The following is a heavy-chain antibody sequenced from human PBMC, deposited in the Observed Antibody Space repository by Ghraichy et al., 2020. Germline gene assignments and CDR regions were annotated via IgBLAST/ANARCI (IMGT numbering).Heavy chain of an antibody. J-gene: IGHJ6*02. Sequence: GSLRLSCVGSGFTFSAYSMNWVRQSPGKGLEWLSYISSNSRTKSYGDSVKGRFTISRDNAQNSLYLQMNSLRDEDTAVYYCARASTVVRFFYFAGMDVWGQGTTVTVS. D-gene: IGHD4-23*01. V-gene: IGHV3-48*02. CDR1: GFTFSAYS. CDR3: ARASTVVRFFYFAGMDV. CDR2: ISSNSRTK.